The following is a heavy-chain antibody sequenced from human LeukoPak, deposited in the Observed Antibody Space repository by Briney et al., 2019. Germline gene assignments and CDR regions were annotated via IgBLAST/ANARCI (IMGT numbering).Heavy chain of an antibody. J-gene: IGHJ4*02. CDR3: AKDLGRVGATTFDY. CDR1: GFTFSSYE. D-gene: IGHD1-26*01. Sequence: GGSLRLSCAASGFTFSSYEMNWVRQAPGKGLEWVSAISGSGGSTYYADSVKGRFTISRDNSKNTLYLQMNSLRAEDTAVYYCAKDLGRVGATTFDYWGQGTLVTVSS. V-gene: IGHV3-23*01. CDR2: ISGSGGST.